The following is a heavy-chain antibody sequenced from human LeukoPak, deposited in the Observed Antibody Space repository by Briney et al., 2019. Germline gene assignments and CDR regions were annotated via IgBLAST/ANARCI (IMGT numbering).Heavy chain of an antibody. Sequence: GGSLRLSCAASGFYLSAYWMHWVRQVPGKGLVWVSRKSSDGSNTNYADSVKGRSTIFRDNAKNTLYLQMNSLRAEDTAVYYCVRDLGGRSGHWGQGTLVTVSS. V-gene: IGHV3-74*01. D-gene: IGHD1-26*01. CDR3: VRDLGGRSGH. J-gene: IGHJ4*02. CDR1: GFYLSAYW. CDR2: KSSDGSNT.